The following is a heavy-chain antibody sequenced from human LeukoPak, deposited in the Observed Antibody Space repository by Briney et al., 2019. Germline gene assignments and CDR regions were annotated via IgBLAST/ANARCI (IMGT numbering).Heavy chain of an antibody. V-gene: IGHV4-59*08. CDR2: IYYSGST. Sequence: PSETLSLTCTVSGGSISSYYWSWIRQPPGKGLVWIGYIYYSGSTNYNPSLKSRVTISVDTSKNQFSLKLSSVTAADTAVYYCARSPSFMVRGVSWFDPWGQGTLVTVSS. D-gene: IGHD3-10*01. CDR3: ARSPSFMVRGVSWFDP. CDR1: GGSISSYY. J-gene: IGHJ5*02.